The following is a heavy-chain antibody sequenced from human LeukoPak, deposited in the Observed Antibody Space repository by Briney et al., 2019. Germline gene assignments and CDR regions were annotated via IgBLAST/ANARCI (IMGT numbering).Heavy chain of an antibody. CDR3: SAELVH. D-gene: IGHD3-9*01. Sequence: ASVKVSCKTSGYTFTDYALHWVRQAPGQTLEWMGWINPANNGTKYSRRFRGRLSITRDSAASTAYMELSNLRPQDTAVYYCSAELVHWGQGALVIVSP. CDR1: GYTFTDYA. V-gene: IGHV1-3*01. J-gene: IGHJ4*02. CDR2: INPANNGT.